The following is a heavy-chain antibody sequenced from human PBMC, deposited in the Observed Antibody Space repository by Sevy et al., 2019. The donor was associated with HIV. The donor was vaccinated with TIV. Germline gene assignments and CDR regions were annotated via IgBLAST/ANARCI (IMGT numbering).Heavy chain of an antibody. CDR1: GYSFTSYW. Sequence: GESLKISCKGSGYSFTSYWIGWVRQMPGKGLEWMGIIYPGDSDTRYSPSFQGQVTISANKSISTAYLQWSSLKASDTAMYYCARIYYYDSSGYLRYFDYWGQGTLVTVSS. V-gene: IGHV5-51*01. CDR3: ARIYYYDSSGYLRYFDY. CDR2: IYPGDSDT. D-gene: IGHD3-22*01. J-gene: IGHJ4*02.